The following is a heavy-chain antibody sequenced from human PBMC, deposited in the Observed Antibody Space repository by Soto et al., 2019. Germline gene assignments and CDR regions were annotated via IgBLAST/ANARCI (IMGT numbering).Heavy chain of an antibody. CDR2: IIPILGIA. V-gene: IGHV1-69*02. J-gene: IGHJ3*02. CDR3: AILLGAQLPDIVVVVAAKYAFDI. Sequence: ASVKVSCKASGGTFSSYTISWVRQAPGQGLEWMGRIIPILGIANYAQKFQGRVTITADKSTSTAYMELSSLRSEDTAVYYCAILLGAQLPDIVVVVAAKYAFDIWGQGTMVTVSS. CDR1: GGTFSSYT. D-gene: IGHD2-15*01.